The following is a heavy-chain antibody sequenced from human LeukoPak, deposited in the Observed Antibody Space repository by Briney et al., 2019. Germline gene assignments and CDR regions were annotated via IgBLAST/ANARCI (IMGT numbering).Heavy chain of an antibody. CDR1: GFTVSSNY. CDR3: ARDSSSWYGLLGAFDI. CDR2: IYSGSST. Sequence: GGSLRLSCAASGFTVSSNYMSWVRQAPGKGLEWVSVIYSGSSTYYADSVKGRFTISRDNSKNTLYLQMNSLRAEDTAVYYCARDSSSWYGLLGAFDIWGQGTVVTVSS. J-gene: IGHJ3*02. D-gene: IGHD6-13*01. V-gene: IGHV3-66*01.